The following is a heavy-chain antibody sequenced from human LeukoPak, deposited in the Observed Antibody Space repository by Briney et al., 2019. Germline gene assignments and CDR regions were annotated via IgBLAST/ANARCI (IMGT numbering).Heavy chain of an antibody. D-gene: IGHD4-17*01. CDR1: GGSFSGYY. J-gene: IGHJ4*02. V-gene: IGHV3-11*01. CDR2: ISSSGSTI. CDR3: ARYNDYGDYFDY. Sequence: LSLTCAVYGGSFSGYYWSWIRQAPGKGLEWVSYISSSGSTIYYADSVKGRFTISRDNAKNSLYLQMNSLRAEDTAVYYCARYNDYGDYFDYWGQGTLVTVSS.